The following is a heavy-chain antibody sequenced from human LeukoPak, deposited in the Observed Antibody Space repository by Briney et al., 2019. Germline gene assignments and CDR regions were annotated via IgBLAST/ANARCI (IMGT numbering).Heavy chain of an antibody. V-gene: IGHV4-30-2*02. CDR2: IYHSGST. Sequence: PSETLSLTCAVSGGSISSGGYSWSWIRQPPGKGLEWIGYIYHSGSTYYNPSLKSRVTISVDTSKNQFSLKLSSVTAADTAVYYCARSRHLAVAGDCDYWGQGTLVTVSS. CDR3: ARSRHLAVAGDCDY. J-gene: IGHJ4*02. D-gene: IGHD6-19*01. CDR1: GGSISSGGYS.